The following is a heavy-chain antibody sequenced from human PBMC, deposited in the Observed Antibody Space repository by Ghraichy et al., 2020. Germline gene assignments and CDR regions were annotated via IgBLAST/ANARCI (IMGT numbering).Heavy chain of an antibody. V-gene: IGHV1-2*02. CDR2: INPNSGGT. J-gene: IGHJ4*02. CDR1: GYTFTGYY. CDR3: ARGDYYDSSGMGDY. Sequence: ASVQVSCKASGYTFTGYYMHWVRQAPGQGLEWMGWINPNSGGTNYAQKFQGRVTMTRDTSISTAYMELSRLRSDDTAVYYCARGDYYDSSGMGDYWGQGTLVTVSS. D-gene: IGHD3-22*01.